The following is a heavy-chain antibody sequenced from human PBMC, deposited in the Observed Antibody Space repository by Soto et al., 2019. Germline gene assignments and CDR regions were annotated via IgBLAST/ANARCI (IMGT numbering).Heavy chain of an antibody. Sequence: SETLSLTCTVSGGSISSYYWSWIRQPPGKGLEWIGYIYYSGSTNYNPSLKSRVTISVDTSKNQFSLKLSSVTAADTAVYYCARRVAWLSIPHTVGWFDPWGQGTLVTVSS. D-gene: IGHD3-22*01. CDR2: IYYSGST. CDR1: GGSISSYY. CDR3: ARRVAWLSIPHTVGWFDP. V-gene: IGHV4-59*08. J-gene: IGHJ5*02.